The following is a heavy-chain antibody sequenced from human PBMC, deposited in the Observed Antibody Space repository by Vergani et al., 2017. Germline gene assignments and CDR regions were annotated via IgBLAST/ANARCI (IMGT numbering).Heavy chain of an antibody. CDR1: GGSISSYY. CDR2: IYTSGST. J-gene: IGHJ5*02. CDR3: ARDNGRTVTTSAGFDP. Sequence: QVQLQESGPGLVKPSETLSLTCTVSGGSISSYYWSWIRQPAGKGLEWIGRIYTSGSTNYNPSLKSRVTMSVDTSKNHFSLKLSSVTAADTAVYYCARDNGRTVTTSAGFDPWGQGTLVTFSS. V-gene: IGHV4-4*07. D-gene: IGHD4-17*01.